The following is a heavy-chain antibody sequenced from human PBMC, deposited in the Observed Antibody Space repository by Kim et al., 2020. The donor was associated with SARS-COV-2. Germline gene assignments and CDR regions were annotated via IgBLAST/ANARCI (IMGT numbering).Heavy chain of an antibody. CDR3: ARVRNGYFDY. D-gene: IGHD3-22*01. Sequence: STYYADPGKGRFTISRENSKNTLYLQMSRLRAEDTAVYYCARVRNGYFDYWGQGTLVTVSS. V-gene: IGHV3-53*01. CDR2: ST. J-gene: IGHJ4*02.